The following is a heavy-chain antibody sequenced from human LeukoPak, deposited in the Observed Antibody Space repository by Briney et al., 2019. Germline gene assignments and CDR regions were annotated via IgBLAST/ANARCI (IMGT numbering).Heavy chain of an antibody. CDR2: IYYSGST. CDR3: ARATLEIGSNFDY. J-gene: IGHJ4*02. Sequence: SETLSLTCTVSGGSINSGDYYWNWIRQPPGKGLEWIGYIYYSGSTYYNPSLKSRVTISLDTSKKHFSLKLSSVTAADTAVYYCARATLEIGSNFDYWGQGTPVTVSS. V-gene: IGHV4-30-4*02. D-gene: IGHD1-26*01. CDR1: GGSINSGDYY.